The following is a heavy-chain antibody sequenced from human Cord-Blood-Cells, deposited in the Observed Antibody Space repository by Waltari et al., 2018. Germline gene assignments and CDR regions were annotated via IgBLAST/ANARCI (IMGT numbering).Heavy chain of an antibody. J-gene: IGHJ3*02. Sequence: QVQLVESGGGVVQPGRSLRLSCAASGFTFSSYGMHWVRQAPGKGLEWVAVISYDGSNKYYADSVKGRFTISRDNSRNTLYPQMNSLRAEDTAVYYCAKVRYSGYDYPDAFDIWGQGTMVTVSS. CDR2: ISYDGSNK. D-gene: IGHD5-12*01. V-gene: IGHV3-30*18. CDR3: AKVRYSGYDYPDAFDI. CDR1: GFTFSSYG.